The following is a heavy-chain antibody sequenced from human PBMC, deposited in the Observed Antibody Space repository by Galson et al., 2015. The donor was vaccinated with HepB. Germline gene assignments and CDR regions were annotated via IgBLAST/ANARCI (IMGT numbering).Heavy chain of an antibody. CDR1: GYAFTGHN. D-gene: IGHD6-25*01. Sequence: SVKVSCKASGYAFTGHNIHWMRQAPGERLEWMGWISPKNGGTKYAQNFQGRVTMTRDTSISTAYMELSRLRSDDTAVYYCAVSVQRPVNPAFDYWGQGTLVTVSS. J-gene: IGHJ4*02. V-gene: IGHV1-2*02. CDR2: ISPKNGGT. CDR3: AVSVQRPVNPAFDY.